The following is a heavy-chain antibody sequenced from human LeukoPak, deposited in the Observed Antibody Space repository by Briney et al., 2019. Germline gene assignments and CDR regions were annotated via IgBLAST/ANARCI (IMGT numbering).Heavy chain of an antibody. Sequence: PGGSLRLSCAASGFTFSSYGMPWVRQAPDKGLEWVAVISYDGSNKYYADSVKGRFTISRDNSKNTLYLQMNSLRAEDTAVYYCAKVVELWFPNDAFDIWGQGTMVTVSS. CDR2: ISYDGSNK. V-gene: IGHV3-30*18. CDR3: AKVVELWFPNDAFDI. J-gene: IGHJ3*02. CDR1: GFTFSSYG. D-gene: IGHD5-18*01.